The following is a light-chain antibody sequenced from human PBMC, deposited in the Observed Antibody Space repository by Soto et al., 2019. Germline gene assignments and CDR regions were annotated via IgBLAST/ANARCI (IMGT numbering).Light chain of an antibody. CDR1: QGSSSW. J-gene: IGKJ4*01. Sequence: DIQITQSPSSLSASVGDRVTITCRASQGSSSWLAWYQQKPGKAPKLLIYAAASLQSGVPSWCRGSGSGTDFTLTISRLQPEDFLTYYCQQANSFPLTIGGGTKVDIK. CDR3: QQANSFPLT. V-gene: IGKV1-12*01. CDR2: AAA.